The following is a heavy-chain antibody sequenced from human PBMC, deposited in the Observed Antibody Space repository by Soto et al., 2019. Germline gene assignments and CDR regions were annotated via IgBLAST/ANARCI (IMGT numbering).Heavy chain of an antibody. D-gene: IGHD3-22*01. J-gene: IGHJ4*02. Sequence: ASVKVSCKASGYTFTSYGISWVRQAPGQGLEWMGWISAYNGNTNYAQKLQGRVTMTTDTSTSTAYMKLSSLRSEDTAVYYCAREPDYYDSSGPLDYWGQGTLVTVSS. CDR2: ISAYNGNT. V-gene: IGHV1-18*01. CDR1: GYTFTSYG. CDR3: AREPDYYDSSGPLDY.